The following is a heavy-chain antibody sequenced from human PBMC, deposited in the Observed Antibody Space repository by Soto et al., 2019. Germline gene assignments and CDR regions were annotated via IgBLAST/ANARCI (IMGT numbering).Heavy chain of an antibody. D-gene: IGHD6-13*01. Sequence: GGSLRLSCAASGLPFSSYGMHWVRQAPGKGLEWVAVISYDGSNKYYADSVKGRFTISRDNSKNTLYLQMNSLRAEDTAVYYCAKSYSSSWHLAYWGQGTLVTSPQ. CDR1: GLPFSSYG. V-gene: IGHV3-30*18. J-gene: IGHJ4*02. CDR2: ISYDGSNK. CDR3: AKSYSSSWHLAY.